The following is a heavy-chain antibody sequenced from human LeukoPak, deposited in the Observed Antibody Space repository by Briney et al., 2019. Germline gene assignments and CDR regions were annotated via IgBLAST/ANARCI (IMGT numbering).Heavy chain of an antibody. J-gene: IGHJ4*02. D-gene: IGHD1-1*01. V-gene: IGHV3-23*01. CDR3: AKGFWNLDY. CDR2: ISSSGGST. CDR1: GFTFSSYA. Sequence: SGGSLRLSCAASGFTFSSYAMSWVRQAPGKGLEWVSAISSSGGSTYYADSVKGRFTISRDNSKNTLYLQMNSLRGEDTAEYYCAKGFWNLDYWGQATLVTVSS.